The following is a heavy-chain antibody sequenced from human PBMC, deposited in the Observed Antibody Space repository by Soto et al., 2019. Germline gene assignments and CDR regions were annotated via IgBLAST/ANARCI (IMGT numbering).Heavy chain of an antibody. J-gene: IGHJ4*02. CDR3: ARAAIRGHQIERQPSTSQTLDY. D-gene: IGHD1-26*01. CDR2: ISYSGST. Sequence: SETLSLTCTVSGGSISSGNYYWSWIRQPPGKGLEWIGFISYSGSTYYNASLKSRFTISVDTSKNQFSLKFTSLSAADTAVYYCARAAIRGHQIERQPSTSQTLDYWGQGTLVTVSS. V-gene: IGHV4-30-4*01. CDR1: GGSISSGNYY.